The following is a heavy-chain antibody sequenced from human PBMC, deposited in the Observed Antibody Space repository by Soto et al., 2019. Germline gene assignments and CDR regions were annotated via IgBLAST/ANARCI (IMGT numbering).Heavy chain of an antibody. CDR1: GGSISSYY. CDR3: ARRYGYSFDY. V-gene: IGHV4-59*08. J-gene: IGHJ4*02. CDR2: IYYSGST. Sequence: PSETLSLTCTASGGSISSYYWSWIRQPPGKGLEWIGYIYYSGSTNYNPSLKSRVTISVDTSKNQFSLKLSSVTAADTAVYYCARRYGYSFDYWGQGTLVTVPQ. D-gene: IGHD1-1*01.